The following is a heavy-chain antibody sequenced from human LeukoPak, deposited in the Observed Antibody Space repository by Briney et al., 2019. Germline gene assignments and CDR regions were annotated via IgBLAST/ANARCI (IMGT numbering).Heavy chain of an antibody. CDR3: ARDFHYDILTESFDP. Sequence: PSETLSLTCTVSGGSISSGGYYWSWIRQHPGKGLEWIGYIYYSGSTYYNPSLKSRVTISVDTSKNQFSLKLSSVTAADTAVYYCARDFHYDILTESFDPWGQGTLVTVSS. CDR1: GGSISSGGYY. J-gene: IGHJ5*02. D-gene: IGHD3-9*01. CDR2: IYYSGST. V-gene: IGHV4-31*03.